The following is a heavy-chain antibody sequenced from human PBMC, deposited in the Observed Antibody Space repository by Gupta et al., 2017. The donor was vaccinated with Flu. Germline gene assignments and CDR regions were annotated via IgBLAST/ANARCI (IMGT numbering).Heavy chain of an antibody. Sequence: EVQLVESGGGLVKPGGSLRLSCAASGFSFSDGWMSWVRQAPGKGLEWVGRIKSKTDGGTTEYAAPVKGRFTISKDDSKKTLHLQMNSLKSEDTAVYYGNWGGGWFNFEYWCQVALVTVSS. CDR1: GFSFSDGW. CDR3: NWGGGWFNFEY. V-gene: IGHV3-15*01. J-gene: IGHJ4*02. CDR2: IKSKTDGGTT. D-gene: IGHD3-16*01.